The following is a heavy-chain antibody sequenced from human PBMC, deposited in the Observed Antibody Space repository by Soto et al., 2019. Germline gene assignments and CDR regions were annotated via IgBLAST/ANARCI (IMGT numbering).Heavy chain of an antibody. J-gene: IGHJ4*02. CDR2: ISSSSTT. Sequence: EVQLVESGGGLVLPGGSLRLSCAASGFTFSQYGLNWVRQAPGKGLEWVSFISSSSTTQYADSVRGRFTISRDNAENSMYLQMNSRRDEDTAMYYCARGVGHIDYWGQGTLVTVSS. CDR3: ARGVGHIDY. CDR1: GFTFSQYG. V-gene: IGHV3-48*02. D-gene: IGHD1-26*01.